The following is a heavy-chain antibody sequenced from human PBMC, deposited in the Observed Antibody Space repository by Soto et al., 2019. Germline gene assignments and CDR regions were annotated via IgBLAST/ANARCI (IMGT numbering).Heavy chain of an antibody. CDR3: ARARRSSSWRIEYFQH. V-gene: IGHV1-69*13. J-gene: IGHJ1*01. CDR1: GCTFSSYA. Sequence: SVKVSCKASGCTFSSYAISCVRQAPGQGLEWMGGIIPIFGTANYAQKFQGRVTITADESTSTAYVELSSLRSEDTAVYYCARARRSSSWRIEYFQHWGQGTLVTVSS. D-gene: IGHD6-13*01. CDR2: IIPIFGTA.